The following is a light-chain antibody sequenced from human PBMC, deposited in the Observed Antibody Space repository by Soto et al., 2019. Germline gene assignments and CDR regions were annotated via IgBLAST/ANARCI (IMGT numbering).Light chain of an antibody. J-gene: IGKJ3*01. CDR2: AAS. V-gene: IGKV1-39*01. Sequence: DIQMTQSPSSLSASVGDRVTITCRASQSIGFFLNWYHQKPGKAPKLLIYAASSLQSGVPSRFSGSGSGTDFTLTITSLQPEDVGTYYGQQSYGNPGFAPGTKVDIK. CDR3: QQSYGNPG. CDR1: QSIGFF.